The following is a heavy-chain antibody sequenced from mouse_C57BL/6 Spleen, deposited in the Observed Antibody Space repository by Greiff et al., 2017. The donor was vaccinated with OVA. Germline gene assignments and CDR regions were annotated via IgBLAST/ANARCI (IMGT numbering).Heavy chain of an antibody. V-gene: IGHV5-6*01. D-gene: IGHD2-1*01. CDR2: ISSGGSYT. Sequence: EVKVVESGGDLVKPGGSLKLSCAASGFTFSSYGMSWVRQTPDKRLEWVATISSGGSYTYYPDSVKGRFTISRDNAKNTLYLQMSSLKSEDTAMYYCARHDYGNYRSMDYWGQGTSVTVSS. CDR1: GFTFSSYG. CDR3: ARHDYGNYRSMDY. J-gene: IGHJ4*01.